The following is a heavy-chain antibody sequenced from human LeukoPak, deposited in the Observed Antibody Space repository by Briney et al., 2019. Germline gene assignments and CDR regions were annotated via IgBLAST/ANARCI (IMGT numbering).Heavy chain of an antibody. D-gene: IGHD5-24*01. Sequence: PGGSLRLSCAASGFTFSSYAMSWVRQAPGKGLEWVSALSGRGDSTYYADSVKGRFTISRDNSKNTLYLQMNSLRAEDTAVYYCAKSGYNRFDYWGQGTLVTVSS. J-gene: IGHJ4*02. CDR2: LSGRGDST. CDR1: GFTFSSYA. CDR3: AKSGYNRFDY. V-gene: IGHV3-23*01.